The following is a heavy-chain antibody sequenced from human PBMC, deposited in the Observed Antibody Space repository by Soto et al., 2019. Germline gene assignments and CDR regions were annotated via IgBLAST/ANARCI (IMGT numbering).Heavy chain of an antibody. J-gene: IGHJ4*02. CDR1: EFSFSDQY. D-gene: IGHD2-15*01. Sequence: RGSLRLSCTVSAVSEFSFSDQYMDWVRQAPGKGLEWVGRSRNRVNNFSTAYAASVQGRFTISRDESKHTVYLQMHSLKTDDTAVYYCSLVDPSAKSPDYWGQGTLVT. CDR2: SRNRVNNFST. CDR3: SLVDPSAKSPDY. V-gene: IGHV3-72*01.